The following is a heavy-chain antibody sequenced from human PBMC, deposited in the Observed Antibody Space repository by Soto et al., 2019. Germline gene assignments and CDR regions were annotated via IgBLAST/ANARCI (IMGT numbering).Heavy chain of an antibody. D-gene: IGHD3-3*01. V-gene: IGHV3-30*18. CDR3: AKELAYGDFWRGLEY. Sequence: QVHLVESGGGVVQPGRSLRLSCAASGFSFSSYAMHWVRQAPGKGLEWVAIISHDGNIKRYADFVEGRFIVFRDNSNNNLLLQMESLKTDDTAVYYSAKELAYGDFWRGLEYWGQGTLVTVAS. J-gene: IGHJ4*02. CDR2: ISHDGNIK. CDR1: GFSFSSYA.